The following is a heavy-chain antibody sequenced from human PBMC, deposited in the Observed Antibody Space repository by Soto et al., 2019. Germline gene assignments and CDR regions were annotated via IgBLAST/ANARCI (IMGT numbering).Heavy chain of an antibody. Sequence: SETLSLTCTVSGGSVSSGDYFWSWLRQSPGKRLEWIAYIYYSGSTNYNPSLKSRATISVDTSKSQVSLTLTSMTAADAALYYCASYYNYYYYVFEVWGQGTAVTVSS. CDR3: ASYYNYYYYVFEV. CDR2: IYYSGST. CDR1: GGSVSSGDYF. D-gene: IGHD3-22*01. V-gene: IGHV4-61*08. J-gene: IGHJ6*02.